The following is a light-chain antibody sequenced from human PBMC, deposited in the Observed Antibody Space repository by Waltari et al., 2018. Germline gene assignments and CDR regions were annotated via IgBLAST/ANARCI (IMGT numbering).Light chain of an antibody. J-gene: IGLJ3*02. CDR3: QSFDSSLSASV. V-gene: IGLV1-40*01. CDR1: SSNFGARYD. CDR2: GDT. Sequence: QSVLTQPPSLSGAPGQKVTIPSTGASSNFGARYDVPWYQRFPGAAPKRLIFGDTNRASGVPGRFSGSKSGTSASLGIAGLQSEDEAVYYCQSFDSSLSASVFGGGTKLTVL.